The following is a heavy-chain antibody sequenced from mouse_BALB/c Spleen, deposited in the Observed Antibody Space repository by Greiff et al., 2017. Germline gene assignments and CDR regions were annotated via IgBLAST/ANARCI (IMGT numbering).Heavy chain of an antibody. CDR1: GFNIKDTY. J-gene: IGHJ4*01. CDR3: ARPLRRDYAMDY. Sequence: VQLQQSGAELVKPGASVKLSCTASGFNIKDTYMHWVKQRPEQGLEWIGRIDPANGNTKYDPKFQGKATITADTSSNTAYLQLSSLTSEDTAVYYCARPLRRDYAMDYWGQGTSVTVSS. V-gene: IGHV14-3*02. CDR2: IDPANGNT. D-gene: IGHD2-12*01.